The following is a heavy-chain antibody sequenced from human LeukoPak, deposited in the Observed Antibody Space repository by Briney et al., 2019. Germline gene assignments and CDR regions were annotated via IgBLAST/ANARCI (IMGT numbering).Heavy chain of an antibody. V-gene: IGHV4-61*02. J-gene: IGHJ4*01. Sequence: PSETLSLTCTVSGGSISSGSYYWSWIRQPAGKGLEWIGRIYTSGSTNYNPSLKSRVTISVDTSKNQFSLKLSSVTAADTAVYYCARGSYPSSGWYWDYWGQGTLVTVSS. CDR3: ARGSYPSSGWYWDY. CDR2: IYTSGST. D-gene: IGHD6-19*01. CDR1: GGSISSGSYY.